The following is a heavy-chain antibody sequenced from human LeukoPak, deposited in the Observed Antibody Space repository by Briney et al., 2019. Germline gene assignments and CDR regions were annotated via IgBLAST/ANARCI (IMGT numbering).Heavy chain of an antibody. CDR2: IIPIFGTA. CDR1: GGTFSSYA. CDR3: ARVGSYCSGGGCYSRDYYFDY. V-gene: IGHV1-69*13. D-gene: IGHD2-15*01. Sequence: VASVKVSCKASGGTFSSYAISWVRQAPGQGLEWMGGIIPIFGTANYAQKFQGRVTITADESTSTAYMELSSLRSEDTAVYYCARVGSYCSGGGCYSRDYYFDYWGQGTLVTVSS. J-gene: IGHJ4*02.